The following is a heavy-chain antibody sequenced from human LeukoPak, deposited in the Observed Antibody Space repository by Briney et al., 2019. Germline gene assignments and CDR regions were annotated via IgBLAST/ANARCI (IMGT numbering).Heavy chain of an antibody. V-gene: IGHV4-59*01. CDR3: ARDRPGGSSLDY. D-gene: IGHD6-13*01. CDR1: GGSISRDY. CDR2: IDYAGRT. Sequence: SETLSITCTVSGGSISRDYWSWIRQPPGKGLEWIGYIDYAGRTTYNPSLKSRVTISVDTSKNQFSLRLSSVTAADTAVYYCARDRPGGSSLDYWGQGTLVTVSS. J-gene: IGHJ4*02.